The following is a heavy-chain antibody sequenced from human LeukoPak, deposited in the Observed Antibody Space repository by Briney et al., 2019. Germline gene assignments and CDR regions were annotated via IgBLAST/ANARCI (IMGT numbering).Heavy chain of an antibody. CDR3: ARDPYSGTYSPGVYYYYMDV. D-gene: IGHD1-26*01. J-gene: IGHJ6*03. Sequence: GGSLRLSCAASGFTFSDYYMSWIRQAPGKGLEWVSYISSSGSTTFYADSVKGRFTISRDNAKSSLYLQMNSLTADDTAVYYCARDPYSGTYSPGVYYYYMDVWGKGTTVTVSS. V-gene: IGHV3-11*04. CDR2: ISSSGSTT. CDR1: GFTFSDYY.